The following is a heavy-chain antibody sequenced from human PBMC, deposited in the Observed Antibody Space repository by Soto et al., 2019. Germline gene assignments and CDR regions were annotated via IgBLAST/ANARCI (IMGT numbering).Heavy chain of an antibody. J-gene: IGHJ4*02. D-gene: IGHD3-3*01. V-gene: IGHV4-31*03. CDR3: ARGQLEWLYILRDY. Sequence: QVQLQESGPGLVKPSQTLSLTCTVSGGSISSGGYYWSWIRQHPGKGLEWIGYIYYSGSTYYNPSLKSRVTRSVDTSKNQFSLKLSSVTAADTAVYYCARGQLEWLYILRDYWGQGTLVTVSS. CDR2: IYYSGST. CDR1: GGSISSGGYY.